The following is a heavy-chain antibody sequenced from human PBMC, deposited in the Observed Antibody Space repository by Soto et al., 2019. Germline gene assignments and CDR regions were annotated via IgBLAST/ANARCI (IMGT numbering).Heavy chain of an antibody. CDR1: GGSISSSSYY. J-gene: IGHJ3*02. D-gene: IGHD3-16*01. CDR2: IYYSGST. V-gene: IGHV4-39*01. Sequence: SETLSLTCTVSGGSISSSSYYWGWIRQPPGKGLEWIGSIYYSGSTYYNPSLKSRVTISVDTSKNQFSLKLSSVTAADTAVYYCARLGAFDIWGQGTMVTVSS. CDR3: ARLGAFDI.